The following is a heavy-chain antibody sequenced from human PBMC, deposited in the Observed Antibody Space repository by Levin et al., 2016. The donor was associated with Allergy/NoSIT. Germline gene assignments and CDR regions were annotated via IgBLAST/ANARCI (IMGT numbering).Heavy chain of an antibody. Sequence: ASVKVSCKASGYTFISYGISWVRQAPGQGLEWMGWINTYNGNTNYAQKLQGRVTLTTDTSTTTAYMEVRSLTSDDTAVYYCARGIPPTTAWWFDPWGQGTLVTVSS. CDR1: GYTFISYG. D-gene: IGHD4-17*01. CDR3: ARGIPPTTAWWFDP. J-gene: IGHJ5*02. CDR2: INTYNGNT. V-gene: IGHV1-18*01.